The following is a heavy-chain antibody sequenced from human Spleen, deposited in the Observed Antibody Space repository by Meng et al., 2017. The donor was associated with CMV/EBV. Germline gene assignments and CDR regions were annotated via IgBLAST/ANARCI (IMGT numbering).Heavy chain of an antibody. CDR3: ARDHNWGPDY. CDR2: IHPNTGGT. J-gene: IGHJ4*02. V-gene: IGHV1-2*02. D-gene: IGHD7-27*01. Sequence: ASVKVSCKTSGYTFTGHYMHWVRQAPGQGLEWMGWIHPNTGGTNYAQNFQGRVTVTRDTSIRAVYMELSSLRSDDTAMYYCARDHNWGPDYWGQGTLVTVSS. CDR1: GYTFTGHY.